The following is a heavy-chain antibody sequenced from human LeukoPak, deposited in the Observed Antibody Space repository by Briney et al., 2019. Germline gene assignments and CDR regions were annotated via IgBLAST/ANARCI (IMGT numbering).Heavy chain of an antibody. CDR2: IYTSGST. CDR3: ARDLGLGCTNGVCYAHYYYYMDV. Sequence: PSETLSLTCTVSGGSISSYYWSWIRQPAGKGLEWIGRIYTSGSTNYNPSLKSRVTMSVDTSKNQFSLKLSSVTAAGTAVYYCARDLGLGCTNGVCYAHYYYYMDVWGKGTTITVSS. J-gene: IGHJ6*03. V-gene: IGHV4-4*07. CDR1: GGSISSYY. D-gene: IGHD2-8*01.